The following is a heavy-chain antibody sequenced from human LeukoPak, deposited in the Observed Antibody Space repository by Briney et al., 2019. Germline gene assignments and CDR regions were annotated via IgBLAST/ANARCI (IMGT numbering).Heavy chain of an antibody. CDR3: ARSITTYGSGSYYNVGAFDI. CDR2: IYSGGST. CDR1: GFTVSSNY. V-gene: IGHV3-53*01. D-gene: IGHD3-10*01. Sequence: GGSLRLSCAASGFTVSSNYMSWVRQAPGKGLEWVSVIYSGGSTYYADSVKGRFTISRDNSKNTLYLQMNSLRAEDTAVYYCARSITTYGSGSYYNVGAFDIWGQGTMVTVSS. J-gene: IGHJ3*02.